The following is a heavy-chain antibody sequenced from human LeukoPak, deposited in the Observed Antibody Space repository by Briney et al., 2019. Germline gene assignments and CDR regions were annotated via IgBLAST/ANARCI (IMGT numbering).Heavy chain of an antibody. V-gene: IGHV4-59*01. CDR2: IYYSGST. CDR1: GGSISSYY. J-gene: IGHJ4*02. D-gene: IGHD3-9*01. CDR3: ARGEGTDYDILTGQYYFDY. Sequence: SETLSLTCTVSGGSISSYYWSWIRQPPGKGLEWIGYIYYSGSTNYNPSLKSRVTISVDTSKNQFSLKLSSVTAADTAVYYCARGEGTDYDILTGQYYFDYWGQGTLVTVSS.